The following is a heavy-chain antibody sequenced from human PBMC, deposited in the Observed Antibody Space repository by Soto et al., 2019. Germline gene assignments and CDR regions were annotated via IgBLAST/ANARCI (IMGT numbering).Heavy chain of an antibody. CDR1: GYTFTSYY. Sequence: ASVKVSCKASGYTFTSYYMHWVRQAPGQGLEWMGIINRSGGSTSYAQKFQGRVTMTRDTSTSTVYMELSSLRSEDTAVYYCARGYDYAWGSFRYYFDYWGQGTQVTVSS. CDR3: ARGYDYAWGSFRYYFDY. V-gene: IGHV1-46*03. J-gene: IGHJ4*02. D-gene: IGHD3-16*02. CDR2: INRSGGST.